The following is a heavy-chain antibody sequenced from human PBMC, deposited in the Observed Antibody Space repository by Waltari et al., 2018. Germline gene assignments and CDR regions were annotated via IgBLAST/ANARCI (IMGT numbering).Heavy chain of an antibody. Sequence: QVQLVESGVGVVQHGGSLRLSLAAYGFTFIRYGLPWVRQAPGKGLEWVAFIRYDGSNKYYADSVKGRFTISRDNSKNTLYLQMNSLRAEDTAVYYCAKDLSNHYYYMDVWGKGTTVTVSS. CDR3: AKDLSNHYYYMDV. CDR2: IRYDGSNK. D-gene: IGHD3-16*02. J-gene: IGHJ6*03. CDR1: GFTFIRYG. V-gene: IGHV3-30*02.